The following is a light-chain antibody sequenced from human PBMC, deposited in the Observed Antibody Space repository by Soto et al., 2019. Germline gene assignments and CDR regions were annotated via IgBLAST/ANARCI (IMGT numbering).Light chain of an antibody. Sequence: DIQMTQSPSSLSASVGDRVTITCRASQNTIDYLHWYQQKPGKAPNLLIYDISTLQSGVPSRFSGSGSGTDFTLTISSLQHEDFATYYCQQSYYNPTFGQGTKVDIK. CDR1: QNTIDY. V-gene: IGKV1-39*01. CDR3: QQSYYNPT. J-gene: IGKJ1*01. CDR2: DIS.